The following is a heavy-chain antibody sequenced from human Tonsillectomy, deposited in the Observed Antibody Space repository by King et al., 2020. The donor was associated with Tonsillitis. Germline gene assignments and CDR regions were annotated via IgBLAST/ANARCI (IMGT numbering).Heavy chain of an antibody. Sequence: VQLQESGPGLVKPSETLSLTCTVSGGFISSYYWSWIRQPPGKGLEWIGYIYYSGSTNYNPSLKSRVTISVDTSKNQFSLKLSSVTAADTAVYYCARQGSGLFYFDYWGQGTLVTVSS. CDR1: GGFISSYY. CDR2: IYYSGST. J-gene: IGHJ4*02. V-gene: IGHV4-59*08. D-gene: IGHD6-19*01. CDR3: ARQGSGLFYFDY.